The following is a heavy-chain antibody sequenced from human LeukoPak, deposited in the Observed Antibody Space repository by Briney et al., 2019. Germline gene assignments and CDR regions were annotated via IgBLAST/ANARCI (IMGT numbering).Heavy chain of an antibody. D-gene: IGHD3-9*01. CDR1: GFTFSSYG. CDR2: IRYDGSNK. J-gene: IGHJ4*02. V-gene: IGHV3-30*02. Sequence: PGGSLRLSCAASGFTFSSYGMHWVRQAPGKGLEWVAFIRYDGSNKYYADSVKGRFAISRDNSKNTLYLQMNSLRAEDTAVYYCARGRYFDWLLRDYWGQGTLVTVSS. CDR3: ARGRYFDWLLRDY.